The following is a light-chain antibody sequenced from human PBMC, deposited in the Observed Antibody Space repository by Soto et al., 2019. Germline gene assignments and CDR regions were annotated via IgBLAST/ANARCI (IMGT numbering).Light chain of an antibody. J-gene: IGKJ4*01. CDR1: QTVSSS. Sequence: EIVLTQSPATLSLSPGERATLSCRASQTVSSSLAWYQQKPGQAPRLLIYEASNRATGIPARFSGSGSGADFTLTISSLEPKDFALYYCQQHINWPLTFGGGTKVDIK. CDR2: EAS. CDR3: QQHINWPLT. V-gene: IGKV3-11*01.